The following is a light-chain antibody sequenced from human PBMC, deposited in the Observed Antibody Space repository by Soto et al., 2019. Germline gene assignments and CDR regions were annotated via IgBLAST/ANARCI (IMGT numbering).Light chain of an antibody. CDR1: QSISSY. CDR2: DAS. V-gene: IGKV3-11*01. J-gene: IGKJ3*01. CDR3: QQRSTWPFT. Sequence: EIVLTQSPATLSLSPGERATLSCWASQSISSYLAWYQQKPDQAPRLLIYDASNRATGIPARFSGSGSGTDFTLTISSLEPEYFAVYSCQQRSTWPFTFGPGTKVDIK.